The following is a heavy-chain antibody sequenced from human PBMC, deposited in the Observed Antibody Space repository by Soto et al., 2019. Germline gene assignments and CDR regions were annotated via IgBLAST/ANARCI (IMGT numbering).Heavy chain of an antibody. Sequence: PSETLSLTCTVSGVSISRGGYYWSWVRQHPGKGLEWIGNIYYSGSTYYNPSLQSRVTMSVDRSRNQFSLKLNSVTAADTAVYYCARVRREYDNSGPVDYWGQGTLVTVSS. CDR1: GVSISRGGYY. CDR2: IYYSGST. V-gene: IGHV4-30-2*01. D-gene: IGHD3-22*01. CDR3: ARVRREYDNSGPVDY. J-gene: IGHJ4*02.